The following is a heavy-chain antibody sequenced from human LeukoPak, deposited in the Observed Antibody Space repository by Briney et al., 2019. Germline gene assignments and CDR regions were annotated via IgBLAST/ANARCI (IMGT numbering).Heavy chain of an antibody. Sequence: ASVKVSCKTSVYTFTDYYIHWVRRAPGQGVEGMGGINPNSGETNSAQKFQGRVTMTGDTSISTAYMELRRVTSDDTAVYYCARDRDYSNTERGFDYWGQGTLVTVSS. CDR2: INPNSGET. V-gene: IGHV1-2*02. CDR3: ARDRDYSNTERGFDY. J-gene: IGHJ4*02. CDR1: VYTFTDYY. D-gene: IGHD4-11*01.